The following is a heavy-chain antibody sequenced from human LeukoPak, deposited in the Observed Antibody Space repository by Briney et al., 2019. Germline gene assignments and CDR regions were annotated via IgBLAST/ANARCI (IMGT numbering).Heavy chain of an antibody. Sequence: PGGSLRLSCAASGFTFSDYYMSWIRQAPGKGLEWVSYISSSGSTIYYADSVKGRFTISRDNAKNSLYLQMNSLRAEDTAVYYCARDTPWGSLMPYYYGMDVWGQGTTVTVSS. CDR1: GFTFSDYY. J-gene: IGHJ6*02. V-gene: IGHV3-11*01. D-gene: IGHD3-16*01. CDR3: ARDTPWGSLMPYYYGMDV. CDR2: ISSSGSTI.